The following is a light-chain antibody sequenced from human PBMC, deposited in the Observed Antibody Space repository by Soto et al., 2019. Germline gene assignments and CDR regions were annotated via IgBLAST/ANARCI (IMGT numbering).Light chain of an antibody. J-gene: IGKJ3*01. CDR2: DAS. V-gene: IGKV1-33*01. CDR3: QHYDNLVT. CDR1: QSIYNNY. Sequence: TQSPGTLSLSPGERAALSCRTSQSIYNNYLAWYQQKPGKAPKLLINDASNLETGVPSRFSGSGSGTDFTFTINSLQPEDIATYYCQHYDNLVTFGPGTTVDIK.